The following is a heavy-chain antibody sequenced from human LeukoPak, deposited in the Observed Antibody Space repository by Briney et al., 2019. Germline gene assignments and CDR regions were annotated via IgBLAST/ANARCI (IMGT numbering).Heavy chain of an antibody. D-gene: IGHD3-22*01. CDR3: ARSFSGYRDY. CDR2: LNEDGRIT. J-gene: IGHJ4*02. V-gene: IGHV3-74*01. Sequence: GGSLRLSCAASGXTLXSXXXHXVXXAPGXXXXWVSRLNEDGRITNYADSVKGRFTISRDNAKNTVYLQMNSLRVEDTGVYYCARSFSGYRDYWGQGTQVSVSS. CDR1: GXTLXSXX.